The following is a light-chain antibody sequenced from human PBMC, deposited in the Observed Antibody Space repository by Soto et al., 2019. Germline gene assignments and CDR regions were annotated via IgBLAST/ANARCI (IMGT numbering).Light chain of an antibody. J-gene: IGKJ2*01. CDR3: QQRSNWYT. Sequence: EIVLTQSPATLSLSPGERATLSCRASQSVSSYLAWYQQKPGQAPRLIIYDASTRATGIPARFSGSGSGTDFTLTISSIEPEDCAVYYCQQRSNWYTFGQGTKLEIK. CDR2: DAS. CDR1: QSVSSY. V-gene: IGKV3-11*01.